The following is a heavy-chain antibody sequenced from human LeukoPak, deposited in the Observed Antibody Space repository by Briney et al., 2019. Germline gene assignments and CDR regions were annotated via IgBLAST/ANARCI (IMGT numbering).Heavy chain of an antibody. CDR1: GGSISSYY. V-gene: IGHV4-59*01. CDR3: ASVIAVAGPDVFDI. Sequence: PSETLSLTCTVSGGSISSYYWSWIRQPPGKGLEWIGYIYYSGSTNYNPSLKSRVTISVDTSKNQFSLKLSSVTAADTAVYYCASVIAVAGPDVFDIWGQGTMVTVSS. CDR2: IYYSGST. J-gene: IGHJ3*02. D-gene: IGHD6-19*01.